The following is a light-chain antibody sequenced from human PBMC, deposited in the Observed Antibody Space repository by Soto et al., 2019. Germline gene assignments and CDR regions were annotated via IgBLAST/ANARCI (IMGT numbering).Light chain of an antibody. CDR3: QSYDSSLSGHVV. J-gene: IGLJ2*01. CDR2: ENT. Sequence: QSVLTQPPSVSGAPGQRVTISCTGSSSNIGADYGVHWYKHLPGTAPKLLIYENTNRPSGVPDRFSASKSGTSASLAITGLQAEDEAEYYCQSYDSSLSGHVVFGGGTKLTVL. V-gene: IGLV1-40*01. CDR1: SSNIGADYG.